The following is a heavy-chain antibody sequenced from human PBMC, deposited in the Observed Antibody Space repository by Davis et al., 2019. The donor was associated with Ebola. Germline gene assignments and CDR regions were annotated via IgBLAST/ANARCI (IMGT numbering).Heavy chain of an antibody. CDR1: GFTFSDYW. V-gene: IGHV3-7*01. Sequence: GESLKISCVASGFTFSDYWMSWVRQAPGKGLEWVANIKQRGSEKYYADSVKGRFTISRDNAKTSLYLQMNSLRVEDTAVYYCGRDNNLAIWGKGTTVTVSS. CDR3: GRDNNLAI. CDR2: IKQRGSEK. J-gene: IGHJ6*04.